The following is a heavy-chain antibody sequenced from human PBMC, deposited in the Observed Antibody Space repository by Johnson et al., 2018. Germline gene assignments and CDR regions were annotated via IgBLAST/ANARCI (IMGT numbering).Heavy chain of an antibody. CDR3: ARQKRYSSGWYRSYGMDV. Sequence: EVQLVESGGGLVQPGGSLKLSCAASGFTFSSYWMSWVRQAPGKGLEWVANIKQDGSEKYYVDSVKGRFTISRDNAKNSLYLQMNSLRAEDTAVYYCARQKRYSSGWYRSYGMDVWGQGTTVTVSS. CDR1: GFTFSSYW. V-gene: IGHV3-7*01. CDR2: IKQDGSEK. J-gene: IGHJ6*02. D-gene: IGHD6-19*01.